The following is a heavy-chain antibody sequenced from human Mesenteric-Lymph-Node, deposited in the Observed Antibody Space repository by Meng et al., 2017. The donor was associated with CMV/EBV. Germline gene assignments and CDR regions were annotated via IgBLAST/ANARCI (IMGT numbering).Heavy chain of an antibody. CDR3: AGALATVTHEF. CDR2: VYYSGTT. V-gene: IGHV4-59*12. D-gene: IGHD4-17*01. Sequence: SETLSLTCTVSGGSITSYYWSWIRQPPGKGLEWIGYVYYSGTTNYNPSLRSRVTISADTSKNQFSLELRSVTAADTAVYYCAGALATVTHEFWGQGTLVTVSS. CDR1: GGSITSYY. J-gene: IGHJ4*02.